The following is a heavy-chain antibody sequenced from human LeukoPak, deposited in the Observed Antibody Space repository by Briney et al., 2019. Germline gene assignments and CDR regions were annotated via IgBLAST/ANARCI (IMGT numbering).Heavy chain of an antibody. D-gene: IGHD4-23*01. CDR2: INPNSGGT. CDR3: ARPPIRWQLARFEP. J-gene: IGHJ5*02. V-gene: IGHV1-2*02. Sequence: ASVKVSCKASGYTFTGYYMHWVRQAPGQGLEWMGWINPNSGGTNYAQKFQGRVTMTRDTSISTAYMELSRLRSDDTAVYYCARPPIRWQLARFEPWGQGTLVRVSS. CDR1: GYTFTGYY.